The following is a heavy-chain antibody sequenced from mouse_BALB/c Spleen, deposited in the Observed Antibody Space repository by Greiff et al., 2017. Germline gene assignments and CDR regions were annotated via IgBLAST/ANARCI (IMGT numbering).Heavy chain of an antibody. V-gene: IGHV5-9-3*01. CDR2: ISSGGSYT. CDR3: ARRGY. CDR1: GFTFSSYA. Sequence: DVKLVESGGGLVKPGGSLKLSCAASGFTFSSYAMSWVRQTPEKRLEWVATISSGGSYTYYPDSVKGRFTISRDNAKNTLYLQMSSLRSEDTAMYYCARRGYWGQGTTLTVSS. J-gene: IGHJ2*01.